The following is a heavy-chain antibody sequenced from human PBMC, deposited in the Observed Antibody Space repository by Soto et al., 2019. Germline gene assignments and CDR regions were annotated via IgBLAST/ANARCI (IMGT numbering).Heavy chain of an antibody. CDR1: GFTLGDYA. Sequence: GGSLRLSCTASGFTLGDYAMSWFRQAPGKGLEWVGFIRSKAYGGTTEYAASVKGRFTISRDDSKSIAYLQMNSLKTEDTAVYYCTREGSSWYHGYYYYYMDVLGKGTTVTGSS. CDR3: TREGSSWYHGYYYYYMDV. CDR2: IRSKAYGGTT. V-gene: IGHV3-49*03. D-gene: IGHD6-13*01. J-gene: IGHJ6*03.